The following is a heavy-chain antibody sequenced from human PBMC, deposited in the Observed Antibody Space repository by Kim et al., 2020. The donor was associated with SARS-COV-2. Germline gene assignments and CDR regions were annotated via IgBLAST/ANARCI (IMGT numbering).Heavy chain of an antibody. J-gene: IGHJ3*02. V-gene: IGHV1-2*02. Sequence: ASVKVSCKASGYTFTGYYMHWVRQAPGQGLEWMGWINPNSGGTNYAQKFQGRVTMTRDTSISTAYMELSRLRSDDTAVYYCAREELGIDKENDAFDIWGQGTMVTVSS. CDR2: INPNSGGT. D-gene: IGHD7-27*01. CDR1: GYTFTGYY. CDR3: AREELGIDKENDAFDI.